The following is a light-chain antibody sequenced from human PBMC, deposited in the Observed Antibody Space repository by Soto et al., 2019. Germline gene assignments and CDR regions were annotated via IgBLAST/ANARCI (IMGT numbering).Light chain of an antibody. CDR3: QQFNTVPLT. CDR1: QDISVS. J-gene: IGKJ5*01. Sequence: DIQMTQSPSSLSASVGDRVTITSRASQDISVSLAWYQQKPGKVPKLLIYSASTLQSGVPSRFSGSGSGTDFTLTISSLHPEDVATYYCQQFNTVPLTFGQGTRLEIK. CDR2: SAS. V-gene: IGKV1-27*01.